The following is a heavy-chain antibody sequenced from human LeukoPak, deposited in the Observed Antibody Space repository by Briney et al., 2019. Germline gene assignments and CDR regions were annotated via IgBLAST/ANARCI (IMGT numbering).Heavy chain of an antibody. CDR2: IYYSGST. Sequence: SETLSLTXTVSGGSIRSSSYYWGWIRQPPGKGLEWIGSIYYSGSTYYNPSLKSRVTISVDTSKNQFSLKLSSVTAADTAVYYCARHAGPNRWELPDYWGQGTLVTVSS. J-gene: IGHJ4*02. D-gene: IGHD1-26*01. V-gene: IGHV4-39*01. CDR1: GGSIRSSSYY. CDR3: ARHAGPNRWELPDY.